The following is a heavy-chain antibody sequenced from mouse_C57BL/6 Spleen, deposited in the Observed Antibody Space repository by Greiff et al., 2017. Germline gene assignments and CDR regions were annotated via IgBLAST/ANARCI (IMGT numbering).Heavy chain of an antibody. D-gene: IGHD2-2*01. V-gene: IGHV1-82*01. CDR1: GYAFSSSW. Sequence: LVESGPELVKPGASVKISCKASGYAFSSSWLNWVKQRPGKGLEWIGRIYPGDGDTNYNGKFKGKATLTADKSSSTAYMQLSSLTSEDSAVYFCARWFGYDGFAYWGQGTLVTVSA. CDR2: IYPGDGDT. CDR3: ARWFGYDGFAY. J-gene: IGHJ3*01.